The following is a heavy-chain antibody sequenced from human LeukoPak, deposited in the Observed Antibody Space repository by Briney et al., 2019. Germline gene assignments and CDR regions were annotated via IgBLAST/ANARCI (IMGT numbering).Heavy chain of an antibody. CDR1: GASTSAYY. D-gene: IGHD1-26*01. CDR3: AHSKRGGGYYINAFAV. J-gene: IGHJ3*01. V-gene: IGHV4-59*01. Sequence: SESLSLTCTVSGASTSAYYWSWIRQPPGKGLEWIGYSYSGGNANYNPSLKSRVTISIDTSENQFSLRPTSVTAAGTAIYFCAHSKRGGGYYINAFAVWGQGALVTISS. CDR2: SYSGGNA.